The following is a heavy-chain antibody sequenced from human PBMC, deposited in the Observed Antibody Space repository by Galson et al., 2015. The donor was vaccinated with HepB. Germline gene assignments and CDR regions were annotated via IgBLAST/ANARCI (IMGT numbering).Heavy chain of an antibody. CDR3: AKGSNYYGSGTYPDY. CDR2: ISYDGSNK. CDR1: GFTFSSYD. V-gene: IGHV3-30*18. Sequence: SLRLSCAASGFTFSSYDMHWVRQAPGKGLEWVALISYDGSNKDYADSVKGRFTISRDSSKNTLYLQMNSLRAEDTAVYYCAKGSNYYGSGTYPDYWGQGTLVTVSS. D-gene: IGHD3-10*01. J-gene: IGHJ4*02.